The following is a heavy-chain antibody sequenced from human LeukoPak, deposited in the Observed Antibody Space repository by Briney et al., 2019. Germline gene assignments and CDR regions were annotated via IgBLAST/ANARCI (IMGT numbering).Heavy chain of an antibody. J-gene: IGHJ4*02. CDR1: GGSISSYY. Sequence: SETLSLTCTVSGGSISSYYCNWIRQPPGKGLEWIGYIYYSGSTNYNPSLKSRVTISVDTSKNQFSLKLSSVTAADTAVYYCSIGQYYFDYWGQGTLVTVSS. V-gene: IGHV4-59*01. CDR2: IYYSGST. CDR3: SIGQYYFDY.